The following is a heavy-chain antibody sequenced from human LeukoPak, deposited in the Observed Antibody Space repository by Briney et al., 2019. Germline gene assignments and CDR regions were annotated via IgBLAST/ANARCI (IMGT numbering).Heavy chain of an antibody. CDR3: AKDGDWGGYSRPDY. J-gene: IGHJ4*01. V-gene: IGHV1-69*13. Sequence: SVKVSCKASGGTFSSYAISWVRQAPGQGLEWMGGIIPIFGTANYAQKFQGRVTITADESTSTAYMELSSLRSEDTAVYYCAKDGDWGGYSRPDYWGQGTLVTVSS. D-gene: IGHD2-15*01. CDR1: GGTFSSYA. CDR2: IIPIFGTA.